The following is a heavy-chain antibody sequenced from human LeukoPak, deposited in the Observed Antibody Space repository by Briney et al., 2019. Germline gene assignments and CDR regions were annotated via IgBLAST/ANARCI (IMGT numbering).Heavy chain of an antibody. CDR2: IYHSGST. D-gene: IGHD6-19*01. CDR1: GGSISSSNW. J-gene: IGHJ4*02. Sequence: SETLSLTCAVSGGSISSSNWWSWVRQPPGTGLEWIGEIYHSGSTNYNPSLKSRVTISVDKSKNQFSLKLSSVTAADTAVYYCARILGYSGGLSYWGQGTLVTVSS. V-gene: IGHV4-4*02. CDR3: ARILGYSGGLSY.